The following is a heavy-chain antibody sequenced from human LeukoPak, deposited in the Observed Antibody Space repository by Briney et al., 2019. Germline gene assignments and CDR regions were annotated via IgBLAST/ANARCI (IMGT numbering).Heavy chain of an antibody. Sequence: GGSLRLSCAASGFTFSSYRMNWVRQAPGKGLEWVSSISSSSSYIYYADSVKGRFTISRDNARNSLYLQMNSLRAEDTAVYYCARDTDQYCGRDCYVDYWGQGTLVTVSS. V-gene: IGHV3-21*01. J-gene: IGHJ4*02. D-gene: IGHD2-21*02. CDR3: ARDTDQYCGRDCYVDY. CDR1: GFTFSSYR. CDR2: ISSSSSYI.